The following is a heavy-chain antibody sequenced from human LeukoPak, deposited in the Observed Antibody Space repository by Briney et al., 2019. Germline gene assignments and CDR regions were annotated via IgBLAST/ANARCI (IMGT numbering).Heavy chain of an antibody. CDR3: AKGGGQRVFSVDY. J-gene: IGHJ4*02. V-gene: IGHV3-30*18. D-gene: IGHD6-6*01. CDR2: ISYDGSNK. Sequence: GGSLRLSCAASGFTFSSYGMHWVRQAPGKGLEWVAVISYDGSNKYYADSVKGRFTISRDNSKNTLYLQMNSLRAEDTAVYYCAKGGGQRVFSVDYWGQGTLVTVSS. CDR1: GFTFSSYG.